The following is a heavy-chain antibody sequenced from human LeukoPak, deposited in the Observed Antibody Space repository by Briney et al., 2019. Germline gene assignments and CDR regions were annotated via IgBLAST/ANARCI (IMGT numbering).Heavy chain of an antibody. J-gene: IGHJ5*02. CDR2: INPNSGGT. V-gene: IGHV1-2*02. D-gene: IGHD2-2*01. CDR1: GYTFTGYY. CDR3: ARESDIVVVPAAIEVPRALDP. Sequence: ASVKVSCKASGYTFTGYYMHWVRPAPGQGLEWMGWINPNSGGTNYAQKFQGRVTMTRDTSISTAYMELSRLRSDDTAVYYCARESDIVVVPAAIEVPRALDPWGQGTLVTVSS.